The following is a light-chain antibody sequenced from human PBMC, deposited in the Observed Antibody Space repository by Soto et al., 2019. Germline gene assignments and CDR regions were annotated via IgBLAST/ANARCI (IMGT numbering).Light chain of an antibody. Sequence: IQLTXXPSSLSAAXGNXVXXXCRASRRIGRHLNWCQQKPGKAANLVIYLGSILQSEDRSTFSGSRSEGDFSLSIHTRQCGDFGDCYSRQTHRVPLGFGQQTALEIK. CDR1: RRIGRH. V-gene: IGKV1-39*01. CDR3: RQTHRVPLG. CDR2: LGS. J-gene: IGKJ5*01.